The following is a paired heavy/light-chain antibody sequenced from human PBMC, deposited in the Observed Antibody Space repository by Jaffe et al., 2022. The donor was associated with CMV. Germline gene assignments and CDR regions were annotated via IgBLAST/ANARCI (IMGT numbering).Light chain of an antibody. CDR1: SSNIGSNY. CDR3: AAWDDSLSVV. V-gene: IGLV1-47*01. CDR2: KNN. J-gene: IGLJ2*01. Sequence: QSVLTQPPSASGTPGQRVTISCSGSSSNIGSNYVYWYQQLPGTAPKLLIYKNNQRPSGVPDRFSGSKSGTSASLAISGLRSEDEADYYCAAWDDSLSVVFGGGTKLTVL.
Heavy chain of an antibody. V-gene: IGHV3-33*08. CDR1: GFTFSSHT. J-gene: IGHJ3*02. CDR2: IWYDGSNK. Sequence: QVQLVESGGGVVQPGRSLRLSCAASGFTFSSHTMHWVRQAPGKGLEWVAVIWYDGSNKYYADSVKGRFTISRDNSKNTLYLQMNNLRAEDTAVYYCARDPSHHGDYSGRDVFDIWGQGTMVTVSS. D-gene: IGHD4-17*01. CDR3: ARDPSHHGDYSGRDVFDI.